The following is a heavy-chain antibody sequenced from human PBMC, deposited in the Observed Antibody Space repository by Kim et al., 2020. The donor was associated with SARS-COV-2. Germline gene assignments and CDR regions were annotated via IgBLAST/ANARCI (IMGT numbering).Heavy chain of an antibody. CDR3: ARGACGGDCYSWGDAFDI. J-gene: IGHJ3*02. V-gene: IGHV3-23*03. D-gene: IGHD2-21*02. Sequence: KGRFTISRDNSKNTLYLQMNSLRAEDTAVYYCARGACGGDCYSWGDAFDIWGQGTMVTVSS.